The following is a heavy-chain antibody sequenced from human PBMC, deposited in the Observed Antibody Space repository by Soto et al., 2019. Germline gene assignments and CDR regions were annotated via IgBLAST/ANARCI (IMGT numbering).Heavy chain of an antibody. D-gene: IGHD4-17*01. V-gene: IGHV3-30*18. CDR1: GFTFSSYG. J-gene: IGHJ6*02. Sequence: GGSLRLSCAASGFTFSSYGMHWVRQAPGKGLEWVAVISYDGSNKYYADSVKGRFTISRDNSKNTLYLQMNSLRAEDTAVYYCAKDFNDYGDLLPYYYYYGMDVWGQGTTVTVSS. CDR2: ISYDGSNK. CDR3: AKDFNDYGDLLPYYYYYGMDV.